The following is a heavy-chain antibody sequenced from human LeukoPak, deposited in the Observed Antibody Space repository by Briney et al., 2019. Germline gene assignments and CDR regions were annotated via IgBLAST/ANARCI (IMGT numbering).Heavy chain of an antibody. J-gene: IGHJ4*02. CDR2: ISSSSSYI. D-gene: IGHD6-6*01. CDR1: GFTFSSYS. V-gene: IGHV3-21*01. Sequence: GESLRLSCAASGFTFSSYSMNWVRQAPGKGLEWVSSISSSSSYIYYADSVKGRFTIARDNAKNSLYLQMNSLRAEDTAVYYCARAFSSSSSGFDYWGQGTLVTVSS. CDR3: ARAFSSSSSGFDY.